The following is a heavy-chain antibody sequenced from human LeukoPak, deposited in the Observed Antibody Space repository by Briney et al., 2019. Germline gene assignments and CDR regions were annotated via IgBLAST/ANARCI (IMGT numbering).Heavy chain of an antibody. D-gene: IGHD3-10*02. CDR1: RFTFSSYA. CDR2: IIGSGGST. J-gene: IGHJ6*04. Sequence: GGSLRLSCAASRFTFSSYAMSCVRQAPEKGLEWVSSIIGSGGSTYYADSVKGRFTISRDNSKNTLYLQMNSLRAEDTAVYYCAELGITMIGGVWGKGTTVTTSS. V-gene: IGHV3-23*01. CDR3: AELGITMIGGV.